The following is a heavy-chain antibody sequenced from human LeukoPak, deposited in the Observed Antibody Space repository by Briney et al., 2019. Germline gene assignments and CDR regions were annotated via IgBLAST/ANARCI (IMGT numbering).Heavy chain of an antibody. D-gene: IGHD3-16*01. CDR1: GHSFTSYW. CDR2: IYPGDSDT. J-gene: IGHJ5*02. CDR3: ARQRFTTRAYAGNWFDP. Sequence: GESLKISCKGSGHSFTSYWIGWVRQMPGKGLEWMGIIYPGDSDTRYSPSFQRQVTISADKSISTAYLQWSSLKASDTAVYYCARQRFTTRAYAGNWFDPWGQGTLVTVSS. V-gene: IGHV5-51*01.